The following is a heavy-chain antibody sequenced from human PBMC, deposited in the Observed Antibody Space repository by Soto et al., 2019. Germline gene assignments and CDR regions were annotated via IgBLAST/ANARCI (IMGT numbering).Heavy chain of an antibody. D-gene: IGHD5-12*01. CDR2: FYPGDSDT. J-gene: IGHJ5*02. Sequence: GASLKISCKGSGYNFGDYWIGWVRQMPGKGLELMGGFYPGDSDTRYSASFQGQVTMSGDKSSSTAYLHWGSLKASDTAIYYCGRHVAAGYGGYDSPLDPWGQGTLVTVSS. CDR1: GYNFGDYW. CDR3: GRHVAAGYGGYDSPLDP. V-gene: IGHV5-51*01.